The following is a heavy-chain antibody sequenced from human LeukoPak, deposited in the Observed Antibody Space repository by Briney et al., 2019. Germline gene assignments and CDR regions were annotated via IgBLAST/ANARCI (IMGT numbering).Heavy chain of an antibody. V-gene: IGHV3-11*01. CDR3: ARDTEDYGSGRTGGYYYYYYMDV. Sequence: GGSLRLSCAASGFTFSDYYMSWIRQAPGKGLEWVSYISSSGSTIYYADSVKGRFTISRDNAKNSLYLQMNSLRAEDAAVYYCARDTEDYGSGRTGGYYYYYYMDVWGKGTTVTISS. J-gene: IGHJ6*03. CDR2: ISSSGSTI. D-gene: IGHD3-10*01. CDR1: GFTFSDYY.